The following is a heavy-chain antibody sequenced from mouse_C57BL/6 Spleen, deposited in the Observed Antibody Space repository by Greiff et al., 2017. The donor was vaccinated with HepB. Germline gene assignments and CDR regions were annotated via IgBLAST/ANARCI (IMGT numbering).Heavy chain of an antibody. Sequence: VQGVESGAELARPGASVKLSCKASGYTFTSYGISWVKQRTGQGLEWIGEIYPRSGNTYYNEKFKGKATLTADKSSSTAYMELRSLTSEDSAVYFCARGRGVVALYAMDYWGQGTSVTVSS. CDR1: GYTFTSYG. CDR2: IYPRSGNT. V-gene: IGHV1-81*01. D-gene: IGHD1-1*01. J-gene: IGHJ4*01. CDR3: ARGRGVVALYAMDY.